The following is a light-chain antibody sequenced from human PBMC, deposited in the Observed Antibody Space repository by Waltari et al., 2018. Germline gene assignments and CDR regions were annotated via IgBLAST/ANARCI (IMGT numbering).Light chain of an antibody. CDR3: QTGGHGTWV. J-gene: IGLJ3*02. Sequence: QLVVTQSPSASASLGAPVKLTCTLSSGHRSNVIAWLQQQPEKGPRYLMKVNSDGSHSRGDEIPDRFSGSSSGAERYLTISSLQAEDEADYYCQTGGHGTWVFGGGTKLTVL. V-gene: IGLV4-69*01. CDR1: SGHRSNV. CDR2: VNSDGSH.